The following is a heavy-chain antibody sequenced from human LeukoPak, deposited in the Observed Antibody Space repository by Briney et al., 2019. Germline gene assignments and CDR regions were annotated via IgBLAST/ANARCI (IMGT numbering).Heavy chain of an antibody. J-gene: IGHJ5*02. D-gene: IGHD3-10*01. V-gene: IGHV4-61*01. CDR1: GGSVSSGSYY. CDR3: AREESPLYGSGSYYGWFDP. CDR2: IYYSGST. Sequence: PSETLSPTCTVSGGSVSSGSYYWSWIRQPPGKGLEWIGYIYYSGSTNYNPSLKSRVTISVDTSKNQFSLKLSSVTAADTAVYYCAREESPLYGSGSYYGWFDPWGQGTLVTVSS.